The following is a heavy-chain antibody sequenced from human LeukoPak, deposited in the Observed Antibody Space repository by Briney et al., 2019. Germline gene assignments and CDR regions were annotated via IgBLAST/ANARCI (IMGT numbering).Heavy chain of an antibody. D-gene: IGHD3-22*01. CDR3: TTIDSSGLIDY. Sequence: ASVTVSCKASGGTFSSYAISWVRQAPGQGLEWMGSIIPILGIANYTQKFQGRVTITADKSTSKAYMELSSLRSEDTAVYYCTTIDSSGLIDYWGQGNLVSVSS. V-gene: IGHV1-69*04. CDR2: IIPILGIA. CDR1: GGTFSSYA. J-gene: IGHJ4*02.